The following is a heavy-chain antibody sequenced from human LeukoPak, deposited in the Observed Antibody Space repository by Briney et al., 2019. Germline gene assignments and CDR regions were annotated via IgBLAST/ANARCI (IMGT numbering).Heavy chain of an antibody. V-gene: IGHV4-34*01. Sequence: PSETLSLTCAVYGGSFSGYYWGWIRQPPGKGLEWIGEINHSGSTNYNPSLKSRVTISVDTSKNQFSLKLSSVTAADTAVYYCARGLGYCSSTSCSDYWGQGTLVTVSS. J-gene: IGHJ4*02. CDR1: GGSFSGYY. CDR3: ARGLGYCSSTSCSDY. CDR2: INHSGST. D-gene: IGHD2-2*01.